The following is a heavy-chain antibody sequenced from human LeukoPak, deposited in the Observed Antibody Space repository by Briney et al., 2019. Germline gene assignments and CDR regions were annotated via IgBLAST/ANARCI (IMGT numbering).Heavy chain of an antibody. V-gene: IGHV3-7*01. D-gene: IGHD5-18*01. CDR2: IKQDGSEK. CDR3: AREGYSYLVYYFDY. Sequence: PGGSLRLSCAASGFTFSSYGMGWVRQAPGKGLEWVANIKQDGSEKYYVDSVKGRFTISRDNAKNSLYLQMNSLRAEDTAVYYCAREGYSYLVYYFDYWGQGTLVTVSS. J-gene: IGHJ4*02. CDR1: GFTFSSYG.